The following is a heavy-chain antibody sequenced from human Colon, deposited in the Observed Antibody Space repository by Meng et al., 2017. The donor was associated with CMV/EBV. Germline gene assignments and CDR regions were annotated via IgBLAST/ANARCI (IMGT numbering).Heavy chain of an antibody. Sequence: GESLKISCAASDFPFNHYWMSWVRQAPGRGLEWVANIKQDGSERYYVDSVKGRFTISRDNANNSLYLEMNNLRVEDTAVYYCARDFPGSIVGATNYFDYWGQGTLVTVSS. CDR3: ARDFPGSIVGATNYFDY. CDR2: IKQDGSER. D-gene: IGHD1-26*01. V-gene: IGHV3-7*01. CDR1: DFPFNHYW. J-gene: IGHJ4*02.